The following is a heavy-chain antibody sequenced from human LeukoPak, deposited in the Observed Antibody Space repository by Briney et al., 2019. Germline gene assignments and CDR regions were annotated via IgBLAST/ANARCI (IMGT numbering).Heavy chain of an antibody. CDR1: GGSISSSSYY. D-gene: IGHD3-22*01. CDR3: ARLTYYYDSSGYACFDY. Sequence: PSETLSLTCTVSGGSISSSSYYWGWIRQPPGKGLEWIGSIYYSGNTYYNPSLKSRVTISVDTSKNQFSLKLSSVTAADTAVYYCARLTYYYDSSGYACFDYWGQGTLVTVSS. J-gene: IGHJ4*02. CDR2: IYYSGNT. V-gene: IGHV4-39*01.